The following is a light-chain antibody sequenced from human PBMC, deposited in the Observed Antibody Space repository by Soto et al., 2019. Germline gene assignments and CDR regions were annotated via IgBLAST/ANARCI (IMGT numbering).Light chain of an antibody. J-gene: IGKJ5*01. V-gene: IGKV3-15*01. Sequence: IVLTQSPATLSLSPGKRATLSCRASQSVGSNLAWYQQKAGQAPRLLIYGASTRATGIPARFSGSGSGTEFTLTISSLQSEDFALYYCQQYNNWPPVTFGQGTRLEIK. CDR2: GAS. CDR1: QSVGSN. CDR3: QQYNNWPPVT.